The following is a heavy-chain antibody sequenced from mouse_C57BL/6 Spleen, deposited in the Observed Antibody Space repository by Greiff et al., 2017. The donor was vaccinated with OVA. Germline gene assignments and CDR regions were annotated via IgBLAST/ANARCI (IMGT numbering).Heavy chain of an antibody. CDR1: GYTFTSYW. V-gene: IGHV1-69*01. J-gene: IGHJ2*01. CDR2: IDPSDSYT. CDR3: AGGGTLDD. Sequence: QVQLQQPGAELVMPGASVKLSCKASGYTFTSYWMHWVKQRPGQGLEWIGEIDPSDSYTNYNQKFKGKSTLTVDKSSSTAYMQLSSLTAEGSAVYYCAGGGTLDDWGQGTTLTVSS. D-gene: IGHD2-14*01.